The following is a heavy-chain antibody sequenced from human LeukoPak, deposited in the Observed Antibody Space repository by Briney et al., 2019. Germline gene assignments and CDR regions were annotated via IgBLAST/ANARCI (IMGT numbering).Heavy chain of an antibody. D-gene: IGHD3-16*01. CDR1: GYSISSGYY. CDR3: ARHSQWGVLEWTIDI. CDR2: VFHSGST. V-gene: IGHV4-38-2*01. Sequence: PSETLSLTCGVSGYSISSGYYWGWIRQPPGKGLEWIATVFHSGSTYYNPSLESRVTISVDTSKNQFSLKLSSVTATDTAMYYCARHSQWGVLEWTIDIWGQGTMVTVSS. J-gene: IGHJ3*02.